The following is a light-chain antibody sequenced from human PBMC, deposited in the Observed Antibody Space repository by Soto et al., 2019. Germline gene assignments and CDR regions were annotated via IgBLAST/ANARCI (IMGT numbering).Light chain of an antibody. CDR3: SSYTSSSTLV. Sequence: QSVLTQPASVSGSPGQSITISCTGTSSDVGGYNFDSWYQHHPGKAPKLMIYEVSNRPSGVSNRFSGSKSGNTASLTISGLQAEDEADYYCSSYTSSSTLVFGTGTKVTVL. J-gene: IGLJ1*01. CDR1: SSDVGGYNF. V-gene: IGLV2-14*01. CDR2: EVS.